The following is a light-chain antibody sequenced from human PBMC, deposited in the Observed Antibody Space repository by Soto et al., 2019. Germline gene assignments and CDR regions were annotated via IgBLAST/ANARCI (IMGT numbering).Light chain of an antibody. CDR1: QSISSY. CDR3: QQSYSTPFT. Sequence: DIQMTQSPSSLSASVGDRVTITCRASQSISSYLNWYQQKPGKAPKLLIYAASSLLSGVPSRFSGSVSDTDFTLTISSLQPEDFATYYCQQSYSTPFTFGPRTNVDIK. V-gene: IGKV1-39*01. J-gene: IGKJ3*01. CDR2: AAS.